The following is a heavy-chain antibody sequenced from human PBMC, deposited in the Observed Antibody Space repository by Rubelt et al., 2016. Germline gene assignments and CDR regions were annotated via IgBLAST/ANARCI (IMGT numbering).Heavy chain of an antibody. V-gene: IGHV4-34*01. CDR3: ARGLARAAAAPRRLWFDP. CDR2: INHSGST. D-gene: IGHD6-13*01. J-gene: IGHJ5*02. Sequence: QVQLQQWGAGLSKPSETLSLTCAVYGGSFSGYYWSWIRQPPGKGLEWIGEINHSGSTNYNPSLKSRVTSSVATSKNQFSLKLSSGTAADTAVYYCARGLARAAAAPRRLWFDPWGQGTLVTVSS. CDR1: GGSFSGYY.